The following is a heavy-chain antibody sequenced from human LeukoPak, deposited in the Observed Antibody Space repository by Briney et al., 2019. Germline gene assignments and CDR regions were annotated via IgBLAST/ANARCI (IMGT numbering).Heavy chain of an antibody. J-gene: IGHJ4*02. CDR2: FDPEDGET. CDR1: GYTLTELS. CDR3: ATVWSAYSIYSGSRESFDY. Sequence: ASVKVSCKVSGYTLTELSMHWVRQAPGKGLEWMGGFDPEDGETIYAQKFQGRVTMTEDTSTDTAYMELSSLRSEDTAVYYCATVWSAYSIYSGSRESFDYWGQGTLVTVSS. D-gene: IGHD1-26*01. V-gene: IGHV1-24*01.